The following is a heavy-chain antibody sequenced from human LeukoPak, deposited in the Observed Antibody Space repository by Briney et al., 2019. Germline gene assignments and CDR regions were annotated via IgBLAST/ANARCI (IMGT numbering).Heavy chain of an antibody. CDR3: ARVGAAPGHFDY. CDR2: SNPNSGDT. J-gene: IGHJ4*02. V-gene: IGHV1-2*02. D-gene: IGHD6-13*01. CDR1: GYTFTGYY. Sequence: ASVKVSCKASGYTFTGYYMHWVRQAPGQGLEYMGWSNPNSGDTKYAQKFQGRVTMTSDTSISTAYMELRSLRSDDTAVYYCARVGAAPGHFDYWGQGTQLTVSS.